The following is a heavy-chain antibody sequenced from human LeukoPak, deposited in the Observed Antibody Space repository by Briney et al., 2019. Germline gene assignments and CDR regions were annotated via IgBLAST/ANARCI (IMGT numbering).Heavy chain of an antibody. V-gene: IGHV3-11*01. CDR3: ARDRNYDFWSGYPDAFDI. Sequence: GGSLRLSCATSGFTFSDYYMSWIRQAPGQGLEWVSYISSIGSTIYYADYVKGRITIPRDNTKNSLYLQMNSLRGEDTAVYYCARDRNYDFWSGYPDAFDIWGQGTMVTVSS. D-gene: IGHD3-3*01. CDR2: ISSIGSTI. CDR1: GFTFSDYY. J-gene: IGHJ3*02.